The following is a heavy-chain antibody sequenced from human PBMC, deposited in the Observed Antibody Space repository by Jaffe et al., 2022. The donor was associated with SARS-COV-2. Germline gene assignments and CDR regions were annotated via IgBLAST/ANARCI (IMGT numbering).Heavy chain of an antibody. Sequence: EVQLLESGGGLVQPGGSLRLSCAASGFTFSSYAMSWVRQAPGKGLEWVSAISGSGGSTYYADSVKGRFTISRDNSKNTLYLQMNSLRAEDTAVYYCANLLFHSSGWTEGVSDYWGQGTLVTVSS. CDR3: ANLLFHSSGWTEGVSDY. CDR2: ISGSGGST. D-gene: IGHD6-19*01. J-gene: IGHJ4*02. V-gene: IGHV3-23*01. CDR1: GFTFSSYA.